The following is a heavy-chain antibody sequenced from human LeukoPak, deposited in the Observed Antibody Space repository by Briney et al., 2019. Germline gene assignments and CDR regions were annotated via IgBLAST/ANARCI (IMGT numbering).Heavy chain of an antibody. CDR3: ARSRANIVVVVAEKPSKTKGRFDP. J-gene: IGHJ5*02. CDR1: GFTFSGYA. CDR2: ISGSGGST. V-gene: IGHV3-23*01. Sequence: PGGSLRLSCAASGFTFSGYAMSWVRQAPGKGLEWVSAISGSGGSTYYADSVKGRFTLSRDNSKNTLYLQMNSLRAEDTAVYYCARSRANIVVVVAEKPSKTKGRFDPWGQGTLVTVSS. D-gene: IGHD2-15*01.